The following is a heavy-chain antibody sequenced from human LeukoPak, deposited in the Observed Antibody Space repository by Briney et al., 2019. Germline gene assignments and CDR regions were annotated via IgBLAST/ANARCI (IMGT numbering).Heavy chain of an antibody. CDR1: GGSISSSSYY. Sequence: PSETLSLTCTVSGGSISSSSYYWGWIRQPPGKGLEWIGSIYYSGSTYYNLSLKSRVTISVDTSKNQFSPKLSSVTAADTAVYYCARLPYDILTGYYGTFDYWGQGTLVTVSS. V-gene: IGHV4-39*01. CDR3: ARLPYDILTGYYGTFDY. D-gene: IGHD3-9*01. CDR2: IYYSGST. J-gene: IGHJ4*02.